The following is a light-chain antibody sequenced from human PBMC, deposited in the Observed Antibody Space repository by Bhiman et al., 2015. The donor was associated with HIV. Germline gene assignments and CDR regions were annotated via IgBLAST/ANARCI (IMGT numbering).Light chain of an antibody. J-gene: IGLJ1*01. V-gene: IGLV2-23*02. CDR2: LVT. CDR1: NSDIGAYNY. Sequence: QSALTQPASVSGSPGQSISISCTGSNSDIGAYNYVSWYQQHPGEAPKLIISLVTQRPSGVSHRFSGSKSGNTASLTISALQPEDEATYFCCSYAGGTTFVFGTGTKVTVL. CDR3: CSYAGGTTFV.